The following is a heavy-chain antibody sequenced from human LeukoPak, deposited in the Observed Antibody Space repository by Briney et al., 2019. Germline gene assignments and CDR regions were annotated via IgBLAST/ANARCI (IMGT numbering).Heavy chain of an antibody. J-gene: IGHJ4*02. D-gene: IGHD6-6*01. CDR1: GGSISSYY. V-gene: IGHV4-4*07. Sequence: SETLSLTCTVSGGSISSYYWSWIRQPAGEGVEWIGRIYTSGSTNYNPSLKSRVTMSVDTSKNQFSLKLSSVTAADTAVYYCAREYSSSSGGYCFDYWGQGTLVTVSS. CDR2: IYTSGST. CDR3: AREYSSSSGGYCFDY.